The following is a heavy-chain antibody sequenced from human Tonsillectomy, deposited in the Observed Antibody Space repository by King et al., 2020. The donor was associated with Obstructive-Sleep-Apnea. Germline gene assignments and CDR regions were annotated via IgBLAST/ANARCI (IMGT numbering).Heavy chain of an antibody. Sequence: QLQESGSGLVKPSQTLSLTCAVSGGSISSGGYSWSWIRQPPGKGLEWIGDIYHSGSTYYNPSLKSRATISVDRSKNQFSLKLSSVTAADTAVYYCARGSAYDDILTGYPLQRYFDYWGQGTLVTVSS. CDR2: IYHSGST. CDR3: ARGSAYDDILTGYPLQRYFDY. D-gene: IGHD3-9*01. CDR1: GGSISSGGYS. V-gene: IGHV4-30-2*01. J-gene: IGHJ4*02.